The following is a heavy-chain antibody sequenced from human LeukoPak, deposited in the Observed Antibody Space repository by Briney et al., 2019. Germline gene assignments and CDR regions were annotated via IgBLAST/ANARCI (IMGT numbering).Heavy chain of an antibody. J-gene: IGHJ4*02. CDR1: GFNFANHA. CDR2: ISGGGDIT. CDR3: VREDTPAAANY. V-gene: IGHV3-23*01. D-gene: IGHD2-15*01. Sequence: GGSLRLSCAASGFNFANHAMSWVRQTAGKGLEWVSAISGGGDITYYADSVKGRFTISRDNSKDTLFLQMHSLRPGDTAVYYCVREDTPAAANYWGQGTLVTISS.